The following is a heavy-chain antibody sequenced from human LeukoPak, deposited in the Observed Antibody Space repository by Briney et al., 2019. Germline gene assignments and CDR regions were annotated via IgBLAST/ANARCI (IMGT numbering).Heavy chain of an antibody. Sequence: ASVKVSCKASGYTFTGHYMHWVRQAPGQGLEWMGWINPKNAGTNYAQKFQGRVTMTRDTSTGTVYMELSRLRSDDTAVYYCARTLLAAAPGGFDYWGQGTLVTVSS. CDR2: INPKNAGT. J-gene: IGHJ4*02. CDR1: GYTFTGHY. V-gene: IGHV1-2*02. CDR3: ARTLLAAAPGGFDY. D-gene: IGHD6-13*01.